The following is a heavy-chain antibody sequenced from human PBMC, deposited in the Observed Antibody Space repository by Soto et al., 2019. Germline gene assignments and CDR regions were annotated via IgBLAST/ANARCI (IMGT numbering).Heavy chain of an antibody. CDR3: ARAPGYCSGGSCLRTYYYYYGMDV. J-gene: IGHJ6*02. CDR2: IIPIFGTA. CDR1: GGTFSSYA. V-gene: IGHV1-69*01. Sequence: QVQLVQSGAEVKKPGSSVKVSCKASGGTFSSYAISWVRQAPGPGLEWMGGIIPIFGTANYAQKFQGRVTITADESTSTAYMGLSSLRSEDTAVYYCARAPGYCSGGSCLRTYYYYYGMDVWGQGTTVTVSS. D-gene: IGHD2-15*01.